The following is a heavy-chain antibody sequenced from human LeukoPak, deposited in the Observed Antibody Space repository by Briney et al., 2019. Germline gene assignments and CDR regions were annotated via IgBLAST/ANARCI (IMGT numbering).Heavy chain of an antibody. CDR1: AYTFTGYY. J-gene: IGHJ6*03. V-gene: IGHV1-2*02. CDR3: ARMVHGDLFSYYYYYYMDV. Sequence: ASVKVSCKGSAYTFTGYYMHWVRQAPGQGLEWMGWINPNSGGTNYAQKFQGRVTMTRNTSISTAYMELSSLRSEDTAVYYCARMVHGDLFSYYYYYYMDVWGKGTTVTVSS. CDR2: INPNSGGT. D-gene: IGHD4-17*01.